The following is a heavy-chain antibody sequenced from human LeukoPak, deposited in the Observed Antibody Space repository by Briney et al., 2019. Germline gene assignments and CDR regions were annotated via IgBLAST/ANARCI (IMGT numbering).Heavy chain of an antibody. D-gene: IGHD2-2*01. CDR1: GFTFSSYG. CDR2: ISYDGSNK. J-gene: IGHJ4*02. Sequence: GGSLRLSCAASGFTFSSYGMHWVRQAPGKGLEWVAVISYDGSNKYYADSVKGRFTISRDNSKDTLYLQMNSLRAEDTAVYYCAKGGGYCSSTSCYLDYWGQGTLVTVSS. CDR3: AKGGGYCSSTSCYLDY. V-gene: IGHV3-30*18.